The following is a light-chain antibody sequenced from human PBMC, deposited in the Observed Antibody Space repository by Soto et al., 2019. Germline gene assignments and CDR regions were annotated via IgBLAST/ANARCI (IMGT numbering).Light chain of an antibody. J-gene: IGLJ2*01. V-gene: IGLV2-14*01. Sequence: QSALTQPASVSGSPGQSITISCTGTSSDVGGYKYVSWYQQHSGKAPKLMIYEVNNRPSGVSHRFSGSKSGNTASLTISGLQAEDEADYYCSSYTSRSLVVFGGGTKVTVL. CDR1: SSDVGGYKY. CDR2: EVN. CDR3: SSYTSRSLVV.